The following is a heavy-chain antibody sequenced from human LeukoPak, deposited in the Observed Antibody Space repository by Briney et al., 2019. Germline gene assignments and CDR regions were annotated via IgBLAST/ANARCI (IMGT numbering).Heavy chain of an antibody. D-gene: IGHD1-7*01. V-gene: IGHV4-59*08. J-gene: IGHJ4*02. CDR1: GGSISSHF. Sequence: SETLSLTCSVSGGSISSHFWSWIRQPPGKGLEWIGYVYHSGNTYYNTSLKIRVTISVYTSKTQFSLRLTSVTAADTAVYYCARRSRGNLVDYWGQGTLATVSS. CDR3: ARRSRGNLVDY. CDR2: VYHSGNT.